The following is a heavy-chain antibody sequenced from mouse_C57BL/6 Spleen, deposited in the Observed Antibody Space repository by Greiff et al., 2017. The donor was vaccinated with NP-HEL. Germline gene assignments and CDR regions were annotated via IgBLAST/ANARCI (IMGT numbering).Heavy chain of an antibody. CDR3: ARTLRFVTGYFDY. CDR1: GYAFSSYW. J-gene: IGHJ2*01. Sequence: QVQLQQSGAELVKPGASVKISCKASGYAFSSYWMNWVKQRPGKGLEWIGQIYPGDGDTNYNGKFKGKATLTADKSSSTAYMQLSSLTSEDSAVYFCARTLRFVTGYFDYWGQGTTLTVSS. V-gene: IGHV1-80*01. D-gene: IGHD1-1*01. CDR2: IYPGDGDT.